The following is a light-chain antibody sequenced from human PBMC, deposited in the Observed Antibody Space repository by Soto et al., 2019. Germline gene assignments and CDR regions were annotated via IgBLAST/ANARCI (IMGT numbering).Light chain of an antibody. CDR1: QGISSY. V-gene: IGKV1-8*01. CDR2: AAS. Sequence: AIRMTQSPSSLSASTGDRVTITCRASQGISSYLAWYQQKPGKAPKLLIYAASTLQSGVPSRFSGSGSWTYFTLTISCLQSEDFATYYCQQYYSYQITFGQGTRLEIK. CDR3: QQYYSYQIT. J-gene: IGKJ5*01.